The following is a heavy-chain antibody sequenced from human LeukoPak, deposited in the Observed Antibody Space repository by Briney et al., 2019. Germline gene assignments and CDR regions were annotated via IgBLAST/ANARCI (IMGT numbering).Heavy chain of an antibody. V-gene: IGHV3-7*01. J-gene: IGHJ5*02. CDR3: ARAYRYYDSSGYKEGEWFDP. CDR1: GFTFSSYW. Sequence: PGGSLRLSCAASGFTFSSYWMSWVRQAPGKGLEWVANIKQDGSEKYNVDSVKGRFTISRDNAKNSLYLQMNSLRAEDTAVYYCARAYRYYDSSGYKEGEWFDPWGQGTLVTVSS. CDR2: IKQDGSEK. D-gene: IGHD3-22*01.